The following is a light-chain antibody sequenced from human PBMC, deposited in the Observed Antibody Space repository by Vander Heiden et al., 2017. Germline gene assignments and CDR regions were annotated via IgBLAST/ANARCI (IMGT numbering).Light chain of an antibody. CDR3: NSRDSSGNHHVV. CDR2: GKN. Sequence: SSELTQDPAVSVALGQTVRITCHGHSLTSDYASWYQQKPGQAPVLVIYGKNNRPSGIPDRFSGSSSGNTASLTITGAQAEDEADYYCNSRDSSGNHHVVFGGGTKLTVL. V-gene: IGLV3-19*01. CDR1: SLTSDY. J-gene: IGLJ2*01.